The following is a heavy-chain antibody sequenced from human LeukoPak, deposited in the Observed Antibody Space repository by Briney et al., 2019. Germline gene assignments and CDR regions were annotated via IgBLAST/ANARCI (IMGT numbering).Heavy chain of an antibody. CDR3: VQEVLSGYGDY. V-gene: IGHV3-33*06. J-gene: IGHJ4*02. CDR2: IWYDGSNK. Sequence: GGSLRLSCAASGFTFSNAWMSWVRQAPCKGLEWVAVIWYDGSNKYYADSVKGRFTISRDNSKNTLYLQMSSLRAEDTAVYYCVQEVLSGYGDYWGQGTLVTVSS. CDR1: GFTFSNAW. D-gene: IGHD3-22*01.